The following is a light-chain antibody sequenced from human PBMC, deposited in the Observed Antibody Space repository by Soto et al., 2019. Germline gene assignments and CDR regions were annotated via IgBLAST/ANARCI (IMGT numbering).Light chain of an antibody. J-gene: IGKJ4*02. CDR1: QSVSSSY. Sequence: EIVLTQSPGTLSLSPGERATLSCRASQSVSSSYLAWYQQKPGQAPRLLIYGASSRATGLPDRFSGSGSGTDFKRHSSRLEPEDFAVYYCQQYGSSPLTFGGGNKVDIK. CDR3: QQYGSSPLT. CDR2: GAS. V-gene: IGKV3-20*01.